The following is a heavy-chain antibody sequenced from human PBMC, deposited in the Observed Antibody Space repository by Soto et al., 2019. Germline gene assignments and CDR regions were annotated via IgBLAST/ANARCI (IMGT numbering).Heavy chain of an antibody. V-gene: IGHV3-23*01. CDR2: ISGGGGTT. CDR1: GFTFGSYA. Sequence: GSLRLSCTASGFTFGSYAMSWVRQAPEKGLEWVSAISGGGGTTWYADSARGRFTISRDNSKNTVYLQMTRLRAEDTAIYYCAKDRNYPRDQFDDWGQGTLVTVSS. D-gene: IGHD1-7*01. CDR3: AKDRNYPRDQFDD. J-gene: IGHJ4*02.